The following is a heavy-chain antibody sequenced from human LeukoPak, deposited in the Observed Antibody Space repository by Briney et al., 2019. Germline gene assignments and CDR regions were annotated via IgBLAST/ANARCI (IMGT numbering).Heavy chain of an antibody. J-gene: IGHJ3*02. D-gene: IGHD6-13*01. CDR3: ARGGSRSSGAFDI. CDR2: INPNNGGT. Sequence: ASVKVSCKASGYTFTGYYLHLVRQAAGQGLEWVVWINPNNGGTNYALTFQGRVTMTRDTSISTAYMELSRLRFDDTAVYYCARGGSRSSGAFDIWGQGTMVTVSS. CDR1: GYTFTGYY. V-gene: IGHV1-2*02.